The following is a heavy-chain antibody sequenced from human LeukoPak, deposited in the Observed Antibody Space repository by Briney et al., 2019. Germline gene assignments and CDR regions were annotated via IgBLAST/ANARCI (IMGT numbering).Heavy chain of an antibody. CDR2: IIPIFGTA. J-gene: IGHJ6*03. CDR3: ARDRTYYDFWSGHYPYYYYYMDV. Sequence: GASVKVSCKASGGTFSSYAISWVRQAPGQGLEWMGGIIPIFGTANYAQKFQGRVTITTDESTSTACMELSSLRSEDTAVYYCARDRTYYDFWSGHYPYYYYYMDVWGKGTTVTVSS. CDR1: GGTFSSYA. D-gene: IGHD3-3*01. V-gene: IGHV1-69*05.